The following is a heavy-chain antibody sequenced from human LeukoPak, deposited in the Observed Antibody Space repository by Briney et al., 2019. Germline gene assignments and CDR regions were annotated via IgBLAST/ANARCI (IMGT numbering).Heavy chain of an antibody. CDR1: GFTFSSYE. V-gene: IGHV3-48*03. Sequence: GGSLRLSCAASGFTFSSYEMNWVRQAPGKGLEWVSYISSSGSTIYYADSVKGRFTISRDNAKNSLYLQMNSLRAEDTAVYYCVRPSSNWFDYWGQGTLVTVSS. CDR2: ISSSGSTI. CDR3: VRPSSNWFDY. J-gene: IGHJ4*02. D-gene: IGHD6-13*01.